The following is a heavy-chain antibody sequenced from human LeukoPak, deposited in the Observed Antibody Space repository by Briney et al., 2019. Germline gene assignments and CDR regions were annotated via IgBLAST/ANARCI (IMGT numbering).Heavy chain of an antibody. CDR1: GFTFSSYA. CDR2: ISGSGGST. J-gene: IGHJ4*02. V-gene: IGHV3-23*01. D-gene: IGHD3-22*01. Sequence: GGSLRLSCAASGFTFSSYAMSWVRQAPGKGLEWVSAISGSGGSTYYADSVKGRFTISKDNSKNTLYLQMNSLRAEDTAVYYCAKDRYDSSGYFDYWGQGTLVTVPS. CDR3: AKDRYDSSGYFDY.